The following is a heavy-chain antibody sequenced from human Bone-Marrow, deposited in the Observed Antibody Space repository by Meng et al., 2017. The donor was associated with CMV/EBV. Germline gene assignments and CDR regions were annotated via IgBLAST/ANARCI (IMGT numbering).Heavy chain of an antibody. J-gene: IGHJ5*02. Sequence: SVKVSCKASGYTFTSYGISWVRQAPGQGLEWMGWISAYNGNTNYAQKLQGRVTMTTDTSTSTAYMELRSLRSDDTAVYYCARAYTFEYSSSSGFWFDPWGQGTLVTVSS. CDR2: ISAYNGNT. V-gene: IGHV1-18*01. D-gene: IGHD6-6*01. CDR1: GYTFTSYG. CDR3: ARAYTFEYSSSSGFWFDP.